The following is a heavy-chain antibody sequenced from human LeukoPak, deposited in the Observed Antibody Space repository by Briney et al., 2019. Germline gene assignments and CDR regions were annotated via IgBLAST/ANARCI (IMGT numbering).Heavy chain of an antibody. D-gene: IGHD4-23*01. V-gene: IGHV3-74*01. J-gene: IGHJ4*02. CDR1: GFTFSSYW. Sequence: PGRSLRLSCAPPGFTFSSYWMNWVRQAPGKGLVWVSRIASDGSSTTYADSVKGRFSISRDNAKNTLYLQMNSLRVEDTAVYYCARGRPHGNDYWGQGTLVTVSS. CDR2: IASDGSST. CDR3: ARGRPHGNDY.